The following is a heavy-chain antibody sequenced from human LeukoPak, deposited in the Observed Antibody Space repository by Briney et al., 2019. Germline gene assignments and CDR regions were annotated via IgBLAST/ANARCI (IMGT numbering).Heavy chain of an antibody. D-gene: IGHD1-1*01. CDR1: GYTFTSYG. CDR3: ARDRRVSTTGMDSAY. J-gene: IGHJ4*02. Sequence: EASVKVSCKASGYTFTSYGISWVRQAPGQGLEWMGWISAYNGNTNYAQKLQGRVTMTTDTSTSTAYMELRSLRSDDTAVYYCARDRRVSTTGMDSAYWGQGTLVTVSS. V-gene: IGHV1-18*01. CDR2: ISAYNGNT.